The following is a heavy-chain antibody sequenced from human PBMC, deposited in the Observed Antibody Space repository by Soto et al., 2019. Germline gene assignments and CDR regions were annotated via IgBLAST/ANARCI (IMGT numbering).Heavy chain of an antibody. V-gene: IGHV1-3*01. CDR3: ARLLGYSSSWTSGFDY. Sequence: GASVKVSCKAFGYTFSNYAVHWVRQAPGQTLEWMGWISGGNDNKAYSQKYQDRVTISKDTSARTVYMEMKSLRSEDTAVYYCARLLGYSSSWTSGFDYWGQGTLVTVSS. CDR2: ISGGNDNK. J-gene: IGHJ4*02. D-gene: IGHD6-13*01. CDR1: GYTFSNYA.